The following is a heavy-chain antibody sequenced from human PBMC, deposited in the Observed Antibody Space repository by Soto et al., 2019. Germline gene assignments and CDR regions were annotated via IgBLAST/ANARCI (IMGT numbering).Heavy chain of an antibody. Sequence: SETLSLTCTVSAGSINTFYWSWVRQPAGKGLEWIGRIFSSGSTSFNPSLESRVAMSVDTSKNHFSLNLSSVTAADMAVYYCAREGSYSAYNFAHGIQLWSFDFWGQGALVTVSS. CDR2: IFSSGST. J-gene: IGHJ4*02. CDR3: AREGSYSAYNFAHGIQLWSFDF. D-gene: IGHD5-12*01. V-gene: IGHV4-4*07. CDR1: AGSINTFY.